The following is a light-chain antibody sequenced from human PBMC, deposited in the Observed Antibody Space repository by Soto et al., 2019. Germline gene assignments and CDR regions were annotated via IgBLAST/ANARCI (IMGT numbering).Light chain of an antibody. CDR1: QSISNY. Sequence: DIQMTQSPSSLSASVGDRVTITCRASQSISNYLNWYQQKPGKAPKLLIYAASSLQRGVPSRFSGSGSGTDFRLTISSLQPEDFATYYCQQSYNTPGTFGQGTRLEIK. CDR3: QQSYNTPGT. CDR2: AAS. J-gene: IGKJ5*01. V-gene: IGKV1-39*01.